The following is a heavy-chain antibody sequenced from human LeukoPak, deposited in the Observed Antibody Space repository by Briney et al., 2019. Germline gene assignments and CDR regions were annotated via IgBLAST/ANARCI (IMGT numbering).Heavy chain of an antibody. D-gene: IGHD6-6*01. V-gene: IGHV4-59*08. Sequence: SETLSLTCTVSGGSISSYYWSWIRQPPGKGLEWIGYIYYSGSTNYNPSLKSRVTISVDTSKNQFSLKLSSVTAADTAVYYCARHARRSGYYYYYMDAWGKGTPVTVSS. CDR1: GGSISSYY. J-gene: IGHJ6*03. CDR3: ARHARRSGYYYYYMDA. CDR2: IYYSGST.